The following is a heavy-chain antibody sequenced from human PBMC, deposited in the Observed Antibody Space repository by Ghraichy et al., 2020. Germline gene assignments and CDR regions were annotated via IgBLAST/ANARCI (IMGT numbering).Heavy chain of an antibody. CDR1: GGSFSGYY. CDR3: ARTETGYYYGSGTRPDSYGMDV. CDR2: INHSGST. Sequence: ESLNISCAVYGGSFSGYYWSWIRQPPGKGLEWIGEINHSGSTNYNPSLKSRVTISVDTSKNQFSLKLSSVTAADTAVYYCARTETGYYYGSGTRPDSYGMDVWGQGTTVTVSS. J-gene: IGHJ6*02. D-gene: IGHD3-10*01. V-gene: IGHV4-34*01.